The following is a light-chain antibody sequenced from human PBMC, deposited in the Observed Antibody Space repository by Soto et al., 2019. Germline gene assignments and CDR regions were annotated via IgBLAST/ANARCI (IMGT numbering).Light chain of an antibody. CDR1: QRLSASD. Sequence: IAITHAACTLSFSAAQIAPLSCIPIQRLSASDIASYQQQPGQAPQFLIYGVSSRATGIPDRFSGSGSGTDFTLTISRLEPEDFAVYHCQQYGSSPLITFGQGTRLENK. CDR3: QQYGSSPLIT. J-gene: IGKJ5*01. CDR2: GVS. V-gene: IGKV3-20*01.